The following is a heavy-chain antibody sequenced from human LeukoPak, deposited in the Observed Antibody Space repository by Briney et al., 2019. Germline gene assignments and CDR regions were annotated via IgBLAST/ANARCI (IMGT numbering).Heavy chain of an antibody. CDR1: GYTFTGYY. D-gene: IGHD3-10*01. Sequence: ASVKVSCKASGYTFTGYYMHWVRQAPGQGLEWMGWINPNSGGTNYAQKFQGRVTMTRDTSISTAYMELSRLRFDDTAVYYCARGGTMVRGVQYNWFDPWGQGTLVTVSS. CDR3: ARGGTMVRGVQYNWFDP. V-gene: IGHV1-2*02. CDR2: INPNSGGT. J-gene: IGHJ5*02.